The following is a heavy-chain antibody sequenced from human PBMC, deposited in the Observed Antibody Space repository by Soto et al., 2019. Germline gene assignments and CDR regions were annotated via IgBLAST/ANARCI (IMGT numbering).Heavy chain of an antibody. CDR1: GFTFDSYA. V-gene: IGHV3-23*01. CDR2: TSGSADGT. D-gene: IGHD3-3*01. J-gene: IGHJ1*01. CDR3: ARDTVRVYSFRSGYYSVGLDV. Sequence: EVKLLESGGGLAQPGGSLRLSCVGSGFTFDSYAISWVRQAPGERLQWIAATSGSADGTDYAHTVRGRFTISRDNAKRTQHLQRDSPRVEETAVYLWARDTVRVYSFRSGYYSVGLDVGGQGTLVSFSS.